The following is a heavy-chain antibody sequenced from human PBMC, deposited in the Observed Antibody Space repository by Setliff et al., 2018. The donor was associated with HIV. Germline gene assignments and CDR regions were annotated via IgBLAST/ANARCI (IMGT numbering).Heavy chain of an antibody. Sequence: SVKVSCKASGGTFSSYAIHWVRQAPGQGLEWMGRIIPIFGTTNYAQKFQGRVTITADKSTSTAYMELSSLRSEDTAVYFCARERITMIRGVNGDYWGRGTLVTVSS. J-gene: IGHJ4*02. D-gene: IGHD3-10*01. V-gene: IGHV1-69*06. CDR2: IIPIFGTT. CDR1: GGTFSSYA. CDR3: ARERITMIRGVNGDY.